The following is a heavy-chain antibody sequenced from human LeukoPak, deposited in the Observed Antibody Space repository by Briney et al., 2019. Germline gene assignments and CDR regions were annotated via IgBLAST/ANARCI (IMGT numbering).Heavy chain of an antibody. Sequence: SETLSLTCTVSGGSISSGSYYWSWIRQPAGKGLEWIGRIYTSGSTNYNPSLKSRVTISVDTSKNQFSLKLSSVTAADTAVYYCAREGFQRKYYDILTGYYLLYFDYWGQGTLVTVSS. CDR2: IYTSGST. CDR3: AREGFQRKYYDILTGYYLLYFDY. V-gene: IGHV4-61*02. CDR1: GGSISSGSYY. J-gene: IGHJ4*02. D-gene: IGHD3-9*01.